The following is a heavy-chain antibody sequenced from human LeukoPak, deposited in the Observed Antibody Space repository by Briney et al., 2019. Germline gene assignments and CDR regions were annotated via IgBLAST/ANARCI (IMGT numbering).Heavy chain of an antibody. CDR1: GGTFSSYA. D-gene: IGHD3-3*01. V-gene: IGHV1-69*05. J-gene: IGHJ5*02. CDR2: IIPIFGTA. Sequence: GASVKVSCKASGGTFSSYAISWVRQAPGQGLEWMGGIIPIFGTANYVQKFQGRVTITTDESTSTAYMELSSLRSEDTAVYYCARGAPYDFWSGYDKDWFDPWGQGTLVTVSS. CDR3: ARGAPYDFWSGYDKDWFDP.